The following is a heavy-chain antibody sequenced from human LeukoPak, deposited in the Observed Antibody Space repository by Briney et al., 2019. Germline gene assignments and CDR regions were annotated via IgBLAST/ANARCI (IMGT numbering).Heavy chain of an antibody. V-gene: IGHV1-2*02. Sequence: GGSLRLSCAASGFTFSSYGMHWVRQAPGQGLEWMGWINPNSGGTNYAQKFQGRVTMTRDTSISTAYMELSRLRSDDTAVYYCARDLKAVYYGSGSYYIGDNWFDPWGQGTLVTVSS. CDR1: GFTFSSYG. CDR2: INPNSGGT. CDR3: ARDLKAVYYGSGSYYIGDNWFDP. D-gene: IGHD3-10*01. J-gene: IGHJ5*02.